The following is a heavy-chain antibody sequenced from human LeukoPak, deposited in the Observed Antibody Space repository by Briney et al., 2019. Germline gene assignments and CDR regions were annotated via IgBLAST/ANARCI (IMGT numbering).Heavy chain of an antibody. CDR3: AKDRADMTTVTTYYYYYGMDV. CDR2: ISYDGSNK. Sequence: GGSLRLSCAASGFTFSSYGMHWVRQAPGKGLEWVAVISYDGSNKYYADSVKGRFTISRDNSKNTLYLQMNSLRAEDTAVYYCAKDRADMTTVTTYYYYYGMDVWGQGTTVTVSS. D-gene: IGHD4-17*01. CDR1: GFTFSSYG. J-gene: IGHJ6*02. V-gene: IGHV3-30*18.